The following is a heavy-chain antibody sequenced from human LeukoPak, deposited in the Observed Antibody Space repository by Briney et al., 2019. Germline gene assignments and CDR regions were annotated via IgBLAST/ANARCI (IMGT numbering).Heavy chain of an antibody. Sequence: GGSMRLSCAASGFTFSTYAVNWDRQAPGKGLEWVSTIRGSGDSTYYADSVKGRFTISRDNSKDTLYLQMSSVRGDDTSVYYCARDRGRYYDSRGFYWGYYFDSWGQGILVTVST. CDR2: IRGSGDST. CDR3: ARDRGRYYDSRGFYWGYYFDS. J-gene: IGHJ4*02. D-gene: IGHD3-22*01. CDR1: GFTFSTYA. V-gene: IGHV3-23*01.